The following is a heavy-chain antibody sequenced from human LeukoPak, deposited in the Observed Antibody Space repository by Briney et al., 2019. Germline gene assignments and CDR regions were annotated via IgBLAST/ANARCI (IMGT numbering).Heavy chain of an antibody. CDR3: AKGGSFWSHYFPANWFDP. Sequence: PGRSLRLSCAASGLTFHSYAMTWVRQAPGKGLEWVSGISGSGESTYYADSVKGRFTISRDNSKNTLYLQMNSLRADDTAVYYCAKGGSFWSHYFPANWFDPWGQGTLVTVSS. CDR2: ISGSGEST. CDR1: GLTFHSYA. D-gene: IGHD3-3*01. V-gene: IGHV3-23*01. J-gene: IGHJ5*02.